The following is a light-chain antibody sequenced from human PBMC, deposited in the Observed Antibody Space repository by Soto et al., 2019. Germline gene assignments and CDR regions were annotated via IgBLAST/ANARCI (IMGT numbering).Light chain of an antibody. J-gene: IGKJ4*01. CDR2: EAS. CDR3: QQRSN. Sequence: EIVLPQSPATLSLSPGERATLSCRASQRVSSYLAWYQQNPGQAPRLLIYEASNRSTGIPARFSGSGSGTDFTLTISSLEPEDFAVYYCQQRSNFGGGTKVEIK. V-gene: IGKV3-11*01. CDR1: QRVSSY.